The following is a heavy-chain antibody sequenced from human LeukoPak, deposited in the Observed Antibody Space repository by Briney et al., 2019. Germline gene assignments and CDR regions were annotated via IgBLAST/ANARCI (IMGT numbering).Heavy chain of an antibody. J-gene: IGHJ4*02. CDR3: ARAPTDFGNHFDC. D-gene: IGHD4-23*01. CDR2: ISSSSSYI. CDR1: GFTFSSYS. V-gene: IGHV3-21*01. Sequence: GGSLRLSCAASGFTFSSYSMNWVRQAPGKGLEGGSSISSSSSYIYYADSVKGRFTISRDNAKNSLYLQMNSLRAEDTAVYYCARAPTDFGNHFDCWGQGTLVTVSS.